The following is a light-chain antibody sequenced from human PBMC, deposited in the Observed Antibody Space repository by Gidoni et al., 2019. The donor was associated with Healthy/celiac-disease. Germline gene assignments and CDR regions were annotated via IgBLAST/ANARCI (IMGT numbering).Light chain of an antibody. CDR2: DAS. CDR3: QQRSNWPLLT. V-gene: IGKV3-11*01. CDR1: QSVSSY. Sequence: EFVLPHSPATLSLSPGERATLSCRASQSVSSYLAWYQQKPGQAPRLLIYDASNRATGIPARFSGSGSGTDFTLTISSLEPEDFAVYYCQQRSNWPLLTFGGGTKVEIK. J-gene: IGKJ4*01.